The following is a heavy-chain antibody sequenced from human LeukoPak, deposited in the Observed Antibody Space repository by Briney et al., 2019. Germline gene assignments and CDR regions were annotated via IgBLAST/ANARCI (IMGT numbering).Heavy chain of an antibody. J-gene: IGHJ6*02. CDR2: INHSGST. D-gene: IGHD4-23*01. V-gene: IGHV4-34*01. CDR3: GRDYGGRVRYGMDV. CDR1: AASFTGYY. Sequence: SETLSLTCAVYAASFTGYYWSWIRQPPGKVLEWIGAINHSGSTNYNPSLKSEVTISVETSKNQLSLKLSSVTGADTGVYYCGRDYGGRVRYGMDVWGQGTTVTVSS.